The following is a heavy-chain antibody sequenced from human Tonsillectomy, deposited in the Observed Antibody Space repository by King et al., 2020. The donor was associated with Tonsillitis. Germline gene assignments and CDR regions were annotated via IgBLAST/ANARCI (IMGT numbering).Heavy chain of an antibody. Sequence: VQLVESGGGLVKPGGSLRLSCAASGFTFSNFGMNWVRQAPGKGLEWVSFISSSSSYIYYADSVKGRFTISSDNAKNSLYLQMNGLRAEDTAVYYCAHVGAQRYNCYGMDVWGQGTPVTVSS. V-gene: IGHV3-21*03. D-gene: IGHD4/OR15-4a*01. CDR2: ISSSSSYI. CDR3: AHVGAQRYNCYGMDV. J-gene: IGHJ6*02. CDR1: GFTFSNFG.